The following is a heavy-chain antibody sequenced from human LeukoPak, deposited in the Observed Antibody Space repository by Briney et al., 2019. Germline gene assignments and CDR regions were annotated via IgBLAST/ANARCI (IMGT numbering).Heavy chain of an antibody. V-gene: IGHV1-18*01. CDR1: GYTFTSYG. D-gene: IGHD3-22*01. Sequence: GASVKVSCKASGYTFTSYGISWVRQAPGQGLEWMEWISAYNGNTNYAQKLQGRVTMTTDTSTSTAYMELRSLRSDDTAVYYCARIMRDSSGYYTVDYRGQGTLVTVSS. J-gene: IGHJ4*02. CDR3: ARIMRDSSGYYTVDY. CDR2: ISAYNGNT.